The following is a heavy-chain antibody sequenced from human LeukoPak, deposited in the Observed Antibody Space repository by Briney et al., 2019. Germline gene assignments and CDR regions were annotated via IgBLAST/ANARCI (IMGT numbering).Heavy chain of an antibody. D-gene: IGHD5-18*01. V-gene: IGHV4-59*01. CDR1: GGSISSYY. CDR2: IYYSGST. Sequence: TSETLSLTCTVSGGSISSYYWSWIRQPPGKGLEWIGYIYYSGSTNYNPSLKSRVTTSVDTSKNQFSLKLSSVTAADTAVYYCARVDTAMVPDPWGQGTLVTVSS. CDR3: ARVDTAMVPDP. J-gene: IGHJ5*02.